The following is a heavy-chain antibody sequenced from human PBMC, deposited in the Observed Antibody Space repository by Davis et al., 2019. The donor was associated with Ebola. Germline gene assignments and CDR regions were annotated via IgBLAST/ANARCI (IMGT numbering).Heavy chain of an antibody. D-gene: IGHD5-12*01. CDR2: ISSGGITT. Sequence: GESLKISCAASGVTFSDYSMNWVRQAPGKGLEWVSYISSGGITTYYTDSVRGRFTSSRDNAKNSLYLQMNSLGDEDTAVYYCARDASGYPDHWGQGTLVTVSS. CDR3: ARDASGYPDH. CDR1: GVTFSDYS. J-gene: IGHJ4*02. V-gene: IGHV3-48*02.